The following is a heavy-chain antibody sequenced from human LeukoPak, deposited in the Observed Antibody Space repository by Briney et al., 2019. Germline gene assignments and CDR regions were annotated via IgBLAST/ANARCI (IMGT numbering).Heavy chain of an antibody. D-gene: IGHD3-3*01. Sequence: SVKVPCKASGGTFSSYAISWVRQAPGQGLEWMGGIIPIFGTANYAQKFQGRVTITTDESTSTAYMELSSLRSEDTAVYYCARDGGSSTIFGVVIPYFDYWGQGTLVTVSS. CDR2: IIPIFGTA. CDR3: ARDGGSSTIFGVVIPYFDY. J-gene: IGHJ4*02. CDR1: GGTFSSYA. V-gene: IGHV1-69*05.